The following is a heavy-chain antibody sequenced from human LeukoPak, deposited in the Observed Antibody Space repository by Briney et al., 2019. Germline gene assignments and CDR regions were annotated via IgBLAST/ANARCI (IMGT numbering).Heavy chain of an antibody. J-gene: IGHJ4*02. D-gene: IGHD3-22*01. CDR3: ASPPDYYDSSGYYSY. V-gene: IGHV3-74*01. CDR2: INSDGSST. CDR1: GFTFSSYW. Sequence: PGGSLRLSCAASGFTFSSYWMHWVRQAPGKGLVWVSRINSDGSSTSYADSVKGRFTISRDNAKNTLYLQMNSLRAEDTAVYYCASPPDYYDSSGYYSYWGQGTLVTVSS.